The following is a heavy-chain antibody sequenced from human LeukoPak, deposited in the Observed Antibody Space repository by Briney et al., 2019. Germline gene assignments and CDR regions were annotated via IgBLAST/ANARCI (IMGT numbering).Heavy chain of an antibody. Sequence: SVKVPCKASGGTFSSYAISWVRQAPGQGLEWMGGIIPIFGTANYAQKFQGRVTITTDESTSTAYMELSSLRSEDTAVYYCARALYGDYPYYYYYMDVWGKGTTVTVSS. CDR3: ARALYGDYPYYYYYMDV. CDR2: IIPIFGTA. J-gene: IGHJ6*03. V-gene: IGHV1-69*05. D-gene: IGHD4-17*01. CDR1: GGTFSSYA.